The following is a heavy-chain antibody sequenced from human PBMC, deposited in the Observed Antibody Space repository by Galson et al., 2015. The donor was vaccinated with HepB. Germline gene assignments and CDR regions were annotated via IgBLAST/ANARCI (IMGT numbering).Heavy chain of an antibody. CDR1: GFTFSSYW. D-gene: IGHD3-10*01. CDR2: IKQDGSEK. J-gene: IGHJ4*02. Sequence: SLRLSCAASGFTFSSYWMSWVRQAPGKGLEWVANIKQDGSEKYYVDSVKGRFTISRDNAKNSLYLQMNSLRAEDTAVYYCARGLLLTPPTAMVRGYYFDDWGQGTLVTVSS. CDR3: ARGLLLTPPTAMVRGYYFDD. V-gene: IGHV3-7*03.